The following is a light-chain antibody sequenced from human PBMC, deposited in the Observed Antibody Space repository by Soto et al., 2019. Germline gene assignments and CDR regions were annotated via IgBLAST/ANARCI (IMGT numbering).Light chain of an antibody. J-gene: IGLJ1*01. CDR3: SSYTSSSSYV. CDR1: SSDVGAYNS. Sequence: LTQPASVSGSPGQSIAISCTGTSSDVGAYNSVSWYQQYPGKAPKLMIHDVTNRPSGVSDRFSGSKSGNTASLTISGLQAEDEADYYCSSYTSSSSYVFGSGTKATVL. V-gene: IGLV2-14*01. CDR2: DVT.